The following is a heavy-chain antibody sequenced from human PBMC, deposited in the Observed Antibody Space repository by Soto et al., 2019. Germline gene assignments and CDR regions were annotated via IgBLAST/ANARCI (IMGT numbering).Heavy chain of an antibody. CDR1: GFIFSSYG. CDR3: ARVKQGRGGYDSPFDY. J-gene: IGHJ4*02. D-gene: IGHD3-3*01. V-gene: IGHV3-33*01. Sequence: QVQLVESGGGVVQPGGSLRLSCAPSGFIFSSYGMHWVRQAPGKGLEWVAVIRYDGSKTYYEDSVKCRFTISRDNSKNTLYLQMNSLRAEDTAVYYCARVKQGRGGYDSPFDYWGQGTLVTVAS. CDR2: IRYDGSKT.